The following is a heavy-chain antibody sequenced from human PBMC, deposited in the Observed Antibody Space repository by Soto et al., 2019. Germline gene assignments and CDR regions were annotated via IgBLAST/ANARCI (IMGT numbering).Heavy chain of an antibody. D-gene: IGHD3-22*01. Sequence: VKVSCKVSGYTLTELSMHWVRQAPGKGLEWMGGFDPEDGETIYAQKFQGRVTMTEDTSTDTAYMELSSLRSEDTAVYYCASYYDSSGYYQGPFDYWGQGTLVTVSS. CDR3: ASYYDSSGYYQGPFDY. CDR2: FDPEDGET. V-gene: IGHV1-24*01. CDR1: GYTLTELS. J-gene: IGHJ4*02.